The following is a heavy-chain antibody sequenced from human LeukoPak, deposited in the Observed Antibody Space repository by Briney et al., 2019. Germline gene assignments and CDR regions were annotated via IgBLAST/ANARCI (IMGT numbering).Heavy chain of an antibody. CDR3: ARGSPIELFLFDY. D-gene: IGHD3-10*01. CDR2: IYYSGST. CDR1: GGSISSYY. Sequence: SETLSLTCTVSGGSISSYYWSWIRQPPGKGLEWIGYIYYSGSTNYDPSLKSRVTISVDTSKNQFSLKLSSVTAADTAVYYCARGSPIELFLFDYWGQGTLVTVSS. V-gene: IGHV4-59*01. J-gene: IGHJ4*02.